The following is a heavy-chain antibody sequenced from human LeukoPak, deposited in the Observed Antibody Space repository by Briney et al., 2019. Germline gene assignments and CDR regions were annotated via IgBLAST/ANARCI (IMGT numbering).Heavy chain of an antibody. J-gene: IGHJ4*02. CDR1: GYTFTGYY. Sequence: ASVKVSCKASGYTFTGYYMHWVRQAPGQGLEWMGWINPNSGGTNHAQKFQGRVTMTRDTSISTAYMELSRLRSDDTAVYYCARGDWIAVAGDYWGQGTLVTVSS. D-gene: IGHD6-19*01. CDR3: ARGDWIAVAGDY. V-gene: IGHV1-2*02. CDR2: INPNSGGT.